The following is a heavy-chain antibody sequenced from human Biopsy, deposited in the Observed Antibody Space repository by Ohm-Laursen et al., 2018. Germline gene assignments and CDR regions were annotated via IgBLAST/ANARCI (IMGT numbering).Heavy chain of an antibody. CDR3: AKDGGQWLGGAFDI. Sequence: SLRLSCAASGFGMYAMHWVRQPPGKGLEWLAVIAFDGSNKYYSESVKGRFTISRDRSRDTVHLQMNSLRYEDTALYYCAKDGGQWLGGAFDIWGHGTMVSVSS. V-gene: IGHV3-30*18. J-gene: IGHJ3*02. CDR1: GFGMYA. D-gene: IGHD6-19*01. CDR2: IAFDGSNK.